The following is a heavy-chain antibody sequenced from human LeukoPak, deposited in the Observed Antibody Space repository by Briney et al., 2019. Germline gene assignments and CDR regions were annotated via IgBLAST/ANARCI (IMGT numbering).Heavy chain of an antibody. CDR2: FYSDGRS. CDR1: GFSVSDNY. J-gene: IGHJ3*02. Sequence: GGSLRLSCAASGFSVSDNYMHWVRQAPGKGLEWVSAFYSDGRSYYADSVRGRFSISRDDSKNTLYLQMNNLRVEDTALYYCAGDCSGGACDSAADAFAMWGPGTMVTVSS. CDR3: AGDCSGGACDSAADAFAM. V-gene: IGHV3-53*01. D-gene: IGHD2-15*01.